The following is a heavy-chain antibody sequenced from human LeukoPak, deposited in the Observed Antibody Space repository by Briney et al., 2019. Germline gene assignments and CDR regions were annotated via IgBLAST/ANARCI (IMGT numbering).Heavy chain of an antibody. D-gene: IGHD3-10*01. CDR2: ISGDGGST. V-gene: IGHV3-43*02. CDR1: GFTFDDYA. CDR3: AKVQTSRGGTLDDAFDI. J-gene: IGHJ3*02. Sequence: GGSLRLSCAASGFTFDDYAMHWDRQAPGKGLEWVSLISGDGGSTYYADSVKGRFTISRDNSKNSLYLQMNSLRTEDTALYYCAKVQTSRGGTLDDAFDIWGQGTMVTVSS.